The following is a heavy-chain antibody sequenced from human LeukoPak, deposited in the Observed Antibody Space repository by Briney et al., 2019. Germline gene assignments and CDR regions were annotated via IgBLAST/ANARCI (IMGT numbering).Heavy chain of an antibody. V-gene: IGHV3-33*06. CDR2: IWYDGSNK. D-gene: IGHD6-13*01. Sequence: GGSLRLSCAASGFTFSSYGMHWVRQAPGKGLEWVAVIWYDGSNKYYADSVKGRFTISRDNSKNTLYLQMNSLRAEDTAVYYCAKVRAHHGIAAAGPFDYWGQGTLVTVSS. J-gene: IGHJ4*02. CDR3: AKVRAHHGIAAAGPFDY. CDR1: GFTFSSYG.